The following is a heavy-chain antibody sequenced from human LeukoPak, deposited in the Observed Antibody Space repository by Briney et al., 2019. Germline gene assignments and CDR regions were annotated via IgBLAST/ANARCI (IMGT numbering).Heavy chain of an antibody. CDR1: GGTFSSYA. CDR2: IIPIFGTA. V-gene: IGHV1-69*05. CDR3: ARGHDVYSSGWYKFDY. J-gene: IGHJ4*02. Sequence: SVKVSCKASGGTFSSYAISWVRQAPGQGLEGMGRIIPIFGTANYAQKFQGRVTITTDESTSTAYMELSSLRSEDTAVYYCARGHDVYSSGWYKFDYWGQGTLVTVSS. D-gene: IGHD6-19*01.